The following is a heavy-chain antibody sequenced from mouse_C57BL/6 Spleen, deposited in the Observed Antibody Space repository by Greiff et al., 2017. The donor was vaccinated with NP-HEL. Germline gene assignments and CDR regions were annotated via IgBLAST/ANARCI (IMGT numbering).Heavy chain of an antibody. CDR2: ISYDGSN. V-gene: IGHV3-6*01. CDR3: ARDHYSNYEGVDY. D-gene: IGHD2-5*01. J-gene: IGHJ2*01. CDR1: GYSITSGYY. Sequence: EVHLVESGPGLVKPSQSLSLTCSVTGYSITSGYYWNWIRQFPGNKLEWMGYISYDGSNNYNPSLKNRISITRDTSKNQFFLKLNSVTTEDTATYYCARDHYSNYEGVDYWGQGTTLTVSS.